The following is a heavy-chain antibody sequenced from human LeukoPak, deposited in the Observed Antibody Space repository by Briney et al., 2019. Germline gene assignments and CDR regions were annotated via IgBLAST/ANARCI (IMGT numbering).Heavy chain of an antibody. CDR2: IYYSGST. V-gene: IGHV4-39*01. Sequence: SETLSLTCTVSGGSISSSGYYWGWIRQPPGKGLEWIGSIYYSGSTYYNPSLKSRVTISVDTSKNQFSLKLSSVTAADTAVYYCARPRVNCSGGSCFYYFDYWGQGTLVTVSS. CDR3: ARPRVNCSGGSCFYYFDY. CDR1: GGSISSSGYY. D-gene: IGHD2-15*01. J-gene: IGHJ4*02.